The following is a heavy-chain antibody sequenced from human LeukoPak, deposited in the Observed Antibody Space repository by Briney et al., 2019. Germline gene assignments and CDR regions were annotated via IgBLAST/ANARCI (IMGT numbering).Heavy chain of an antibody. Sequence: PSETLSLTCTVSGVSISTDYWTWVRPSPGKGLEWIGYIHYSGSTSYNPSLKSRVTISVDTSKNQFSLKLTSVTSADTAVYYCARDAGATAYWGQGALVTVSS. CDR3: ARDAGATAY. J-gene: IGHJ4*02. CDR2: IHYSGST. D-gene: IGHD4/OR15-4a*01. CDR1: GVSISTDY. V-gene: IGHV4-59*13.